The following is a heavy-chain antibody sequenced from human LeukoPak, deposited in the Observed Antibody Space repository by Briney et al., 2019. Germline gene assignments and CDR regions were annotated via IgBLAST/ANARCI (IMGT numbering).Heavy chain of an antibody. CDR3: ARHEGGYNSFDY. D-gene: IGHD5-24*01. J-gene: IGHJ4*02. Sequence: SETLSLTCTVSGGSISSYYWSWIRQPPGKGLEWIGYIYYSGSTNYNPSLKSRVTISVDTSKNQLFLKLSSVTAADTAVYYCARHEGGYNSFDYWGQGTLVTVSS. CDR1: GGSISSYY. V-gene: IGHV4-59*08. CDR2: IYYSGST.